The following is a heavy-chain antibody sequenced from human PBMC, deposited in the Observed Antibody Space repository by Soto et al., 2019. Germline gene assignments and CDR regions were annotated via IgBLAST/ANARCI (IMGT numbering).Heavy chain of an antibody. V-gene: IGHV4-31*03. CDR2: IYYSGST. Sequence: SESLSLTCTVSGGSISSGDYYWSWIRQHPGKGLEWIGYIYYSGSTYYNPSLKSRVTISVDTSKNQFFLKLSSVTAADTAVYYCARHIFSYYYYGMDVWGQGTTVTVSS. CDR3: ARHIFSYYYYGMDV. D-gene: IGHD3-9*01. CDR1: GGSISSGDYY. J-gene: IGHJ6*02.